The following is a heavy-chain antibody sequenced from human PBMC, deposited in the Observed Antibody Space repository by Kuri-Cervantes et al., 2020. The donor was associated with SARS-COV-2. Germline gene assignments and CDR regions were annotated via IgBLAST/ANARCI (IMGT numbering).Heavy chain of an antibody. CDR1: GYTFTSYG. CDR2: ISAYNGNT. V-gene: IGHV1-18*04. D-gene: IGHD6-6*01. Sequence: GGSLRLSCKASGYTFTSYGISWVRQAPGQGLEWMGWISAYNGNTNYAQKLQGRVTMTTDTSTSAAYMELRSLRSDDTAVYYCARGSSSSSSYYYYGMDVWGQGTTVTVSS. J-gene: IGHJ6*02. CDR3: ARGSSSSSSYYYYGMDV.